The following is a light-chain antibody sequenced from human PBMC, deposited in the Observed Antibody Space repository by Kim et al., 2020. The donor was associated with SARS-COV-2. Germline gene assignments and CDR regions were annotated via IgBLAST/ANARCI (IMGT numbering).Light chain of an antibody. CDR2: RNN. CDR3: SAWDRSLSAWV. J-gene: IGLJ3*02. CDR1: TNNVGYQG. V-gene: IGLV10-54*04. Sequence: QTATLTCTGDTNNVGYQGAAWLQQHQGHPPKLLFYRNNNRPSGISERFSASRSGNTASLTITGLQAEDEADYYCSAWDRSLSAWVFGGGTQLTVL.